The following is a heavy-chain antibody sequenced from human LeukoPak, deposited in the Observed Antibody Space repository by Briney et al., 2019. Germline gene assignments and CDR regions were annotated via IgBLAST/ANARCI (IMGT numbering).Heavy chain of an antibody. CDR2: INSDDSRT. CDR3: ARRIAAAAAPYYFDY. D-gene: IGHD6-13*01. V-gene: IGHV3-74*01. Sequence: GGSLRLSCAASGFTFSAFWMHWVRQAPGKGLVWVSRINSDDSRTTYADSVKGRFTISRDNAKNTLYLQMNSLRAEDTAVYYCARRIAAAAAPYYFDYWGQGTLVTVSS. CDR1: GFTFSAFW. J-gene: IGHJ4*02.